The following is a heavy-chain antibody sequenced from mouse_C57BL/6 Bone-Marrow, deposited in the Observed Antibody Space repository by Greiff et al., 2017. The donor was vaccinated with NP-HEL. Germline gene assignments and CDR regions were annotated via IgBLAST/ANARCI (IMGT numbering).Heavy chain of an antibody. D-gene: IGHD2-4*01. J-gene: IGHJ2*01. V-gene: IGHV3-6*01. CDR3: ATADYDFDFAS. CDR2: ITYGGSN. Sequence: EVHLVESGPGLVKPSQSLSLTCSVTGYSITGGSYWNWIRQFPGNKLEWMGYITYGGSNNYNPSLKNRISITRDTSGNQFFLKLNSVTTEDSATYYCATADYDFDFASWGQGTTLTVSS. CDR1: GYSITGGSY.